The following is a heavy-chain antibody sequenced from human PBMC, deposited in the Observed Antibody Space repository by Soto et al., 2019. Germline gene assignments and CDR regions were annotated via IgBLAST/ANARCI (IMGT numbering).Heavy chain of an antibody. J-gene: IGHJ4*02. V-gene: IGHV1-69*01. Sequence: QVQLVQSGAEVKKPGSSVKVSCKASGGTFSSYAISWVRQAPGQGLEWMGGIIPIFVTANYAQKFQGRVTITADESTSTAYMELSSLRSEDTAVYYCARGGSVGRYYDFWSGYYTYDYWGQGTLVTVSS. CDR3: ARGGSVGRYYDFWSGYYTYDY. D-gene: IGHD3-3*01. CDR1: GGTFSSYA. CDR2: IIPIFVTA.